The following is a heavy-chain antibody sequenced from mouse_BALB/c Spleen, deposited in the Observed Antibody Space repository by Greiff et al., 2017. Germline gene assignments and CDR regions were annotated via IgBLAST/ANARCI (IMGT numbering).Heavy chain of an antibody. V-gene: IGHV3-2*02. Sequence: VQLQESGPGLVKPSQSLSLTCTVTGYSITSDYAWNWIRQFQGNKLEWMGYISYSGSTSYNPTLKSRISSTRDTSKNQFLLQLNSVTAEDTATYYCARAAGVRRQAFADWGQGTLVTVSA. D-gene: IGHD2-14*01. CDR1: GYSITSDYA. J-gene: IGHJ3*01. CDR3: ARAAGVRRQAFAD. CDR2: ISYSGST.